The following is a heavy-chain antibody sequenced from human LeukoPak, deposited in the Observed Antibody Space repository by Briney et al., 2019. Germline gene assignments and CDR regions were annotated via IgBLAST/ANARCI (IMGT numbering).Heavy chain of an antibody. CDR1: GYTLTDYY. J-gene: IGHJ6*02. V-gene: IGHV1-2*02. CDR2: INPNSGGT. Sequence: ASVTVSFKASGYTLTDYYMHWVRQAPGQGREWMGWINPNSGGTNYAQKFQGRVTMTRDTSISTAYMELSRLRSDDTAVYYCARDPLNYYDSSGGGDYYGMDVWGQGTTVTVSS. CDR3: ARDPLNYYDSSGGGDYYGMDV. D-gene: IGHD3-22*01.